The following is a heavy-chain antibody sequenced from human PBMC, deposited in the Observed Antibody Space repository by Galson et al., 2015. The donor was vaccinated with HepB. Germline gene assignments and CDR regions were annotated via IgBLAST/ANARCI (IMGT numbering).Heavy chain of an antibody. CDR2: ISYDGRDK. V-gene: IGHV3-30*18. J-gene: IGHJ4*02. D-gene: IGHD2-21*02. Sequence: SLRLSCAASGFTFSTYGIHWVRQAPGKGLEWVAVISYDGRDKYYADSVKGRFTISRDNSKNTLFLQMNSLRAEDTAVYYCGKGRGGYGDLILDYWGQGTLVTVFS. CDR1: GFTFSTYG. CDR3: GKGRGGYGDLILDY.